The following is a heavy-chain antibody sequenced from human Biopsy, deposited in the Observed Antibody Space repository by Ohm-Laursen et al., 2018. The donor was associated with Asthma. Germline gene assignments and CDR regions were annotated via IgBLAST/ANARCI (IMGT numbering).Heavy chain of an antibody. Sequence: VSSVKVSCKASGYTFTSYYMHWVRQAPGQGLEWMGIINPSGGSTSYAQKFQGRVTMTRDTSTSTVYMELSSLRSEDTAVYYCARVSITPGAFDIWGQGTMVTVSS. CDR1: GYTFTSYY. D-gene: IGHD3-10*01. J-gene: IGHJ3*02. CDR2: INPSGGST. V-gene: IGHV1-46*01. CDR3: ARVSITPGAFDI.